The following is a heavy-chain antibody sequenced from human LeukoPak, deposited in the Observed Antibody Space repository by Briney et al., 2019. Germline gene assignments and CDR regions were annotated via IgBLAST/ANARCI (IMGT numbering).Heavy chain of an antibody. V-gene: IGHV3-73*01. CDR1: EFTFSGSA. CDR3: TRFRYDFWSGYYYYMDV. J-gene: IGHJ6*03. D-gene: IGHD3-3*01. CDR2: IRSKANSYAT. Sequence: GESLKISCAASEFTFSGSAMHWVRQASGKGLEWVGRIRSKANSYATAYAASVKGRFTISRDDSKNTAYLQMNSLKTEDTAVYYCTRFRYDFWSGYYYYMDVWGKGTTVTVSS.